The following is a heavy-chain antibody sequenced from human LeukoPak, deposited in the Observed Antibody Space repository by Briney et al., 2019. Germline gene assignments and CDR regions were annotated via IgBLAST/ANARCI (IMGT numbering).Heavy chain of an antibody. CDR3: ATNYYDSSGYPFDY. V-gene: IGHV5-51*01. CDR2: IYPGDSDT. J-gene: IGHJ4*02. Sequence: HGESLQISCKGSGYSFTSYWIGWVRQLPGKGLEWMGIIYPGDSDTRYSPSFQGQVTISADKSISTAYLQWSSLKASDTAMYYCATNYYDSSGYPFDYWGQGTLVTVSS. CDR1: GYSFTSYW. D-gene: IGHD3-22*01.